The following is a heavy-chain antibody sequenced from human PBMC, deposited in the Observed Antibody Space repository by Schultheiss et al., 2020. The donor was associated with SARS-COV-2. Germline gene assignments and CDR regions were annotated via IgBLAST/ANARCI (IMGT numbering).Heavy chain of an antibody. V-gene: IGHV1-46*01. CDR2: INPSGGST. J-gene: IGHJ4*02. Sequence: GESLKISCKASGYTFTGYYMHWVRQAPGQGLEWMGIINPSGGSTSYAQKFQGRVTMTRDTSTSTVYMELSSLRSEDTAVYYCANLPDEPGFFFDYWGQGNLVTVSS. CDR3: ANLPDEPGFFFDY. CDR1: GYTFTGYY. D-gene: IGHD3-3*01.